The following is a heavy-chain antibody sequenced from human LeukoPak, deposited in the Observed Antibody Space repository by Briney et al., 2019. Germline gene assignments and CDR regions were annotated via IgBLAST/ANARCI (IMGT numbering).Heavy chain of an antibody. Sequence: GGPLRLSCAASGFTFSSYAMSWVRQAPGKGLEWVSAISGSGGSTYYADPVKGRFTISRDNSKNTLYLQMSSLRAEDTAVYYCAKGRTYLDAFDIWGQGTMVTVSS. CDR3: AKGRTYLDAFDI. CDR1: GFTFSSYA. J-gene: IGHJ3*02. CDR2: ISGSGGST. V-gene: IGHV3-23*01.